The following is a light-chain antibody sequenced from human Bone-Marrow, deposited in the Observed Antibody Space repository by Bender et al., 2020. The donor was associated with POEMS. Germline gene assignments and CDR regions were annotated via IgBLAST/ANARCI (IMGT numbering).Light chain of an antibody. CDR1: SSYVDSYTL. CDR3: SSYTGGSTLI. V-gene: IGLV2-14*02. CDR2: EGT. Sequence: QSALTQPASVSGSPGQSITISCTGPSSYVDSYTLVSWYQQHPGKAPRLIIYEGTERPSGVSSRFSGSKSGNTASLTISGLQAEDEADYYCSSYTGGSTLIFGTATKVTVL. J-gene: IGLJ1*01.